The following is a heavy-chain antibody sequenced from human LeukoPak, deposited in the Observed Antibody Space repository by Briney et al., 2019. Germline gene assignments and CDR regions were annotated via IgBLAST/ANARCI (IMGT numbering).Heavy chain of an antibody. D-gene: IGHD3-9*01. CDR2: MNPNSGNT. CDR3: ARGYFDWYAAAPHNAFDI. J-gene: IGHJ3*02. CDR1: GYTFTSYD. Sequence: ASVDVSCKASGYTFTSYDINWVRQAAGQGLEGMGWMNPNSGNTGYAQKFQGRVTMTRNTSISTAYMELSSPRSEDTAVYYCARGYFDWYAAAPHNAFDIWGQGTMVTVSS. V-gene: IGHV1-8*01.